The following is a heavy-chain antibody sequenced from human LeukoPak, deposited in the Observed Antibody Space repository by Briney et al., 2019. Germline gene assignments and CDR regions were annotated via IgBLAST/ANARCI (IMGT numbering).Heavy chain of an antibody. CDR2: ISGSGGST. Sequence: QPGGSLRLSCAASGFTFSSYAMSWVRQAPGKGLEWVSAISGSGGSTYYADSVKGRFTMSRDNSNHALYLQMNSLSAGDTAVYYCAKFVNYGRYYYYYYMDVWGKGTTVTVSS. V-gene: IGHV3-23*01. D-gene: IGHD3-10*01. CDR1: GFTFSSYA. CDR3: AKFVNYGRYYYYYYMDV. J-gene: IGHJ6*03.